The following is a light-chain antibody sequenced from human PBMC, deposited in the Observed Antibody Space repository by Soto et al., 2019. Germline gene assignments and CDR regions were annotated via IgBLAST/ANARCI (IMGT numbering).Light chain of an antibody. CDR2: DAS. J-gene: IGKJ5*01. CDR3: QQSYITPPIT. CDR1: HNIERW. V-gene: IGKV1-39*01. Sequence: IQMTQSPSTLSASVGDRVTITCRASHNIERWMAWYQQKPGKAPSLLIFDASTLHSGVPSRFSGSGSGTDFTLTIDGLQPEDFAVYYRQQSYITPPITFGQGTRLEIK.